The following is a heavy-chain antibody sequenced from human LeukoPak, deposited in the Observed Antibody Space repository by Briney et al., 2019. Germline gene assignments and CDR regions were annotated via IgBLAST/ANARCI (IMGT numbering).Heavy chain of an antibody. Sequence: GRSLRLSCAASGFTFDDYAMHWVRQAPGKGLEWVSGISWNSGSIGYTDSVKGRFTISRDNAKNSLYLQMNSLRAEDTALYYCAKGLHILTGYSLDYWGQGTLVTVSS. D-gene: IGHD3-9*01. CDR1: GFTFDDYA. CDR3: AKGLHILTGYSLDY. J-gene: IGHJ4*02. CDR2: ISWNSGSI. V-gene: IGHV3-9*01.